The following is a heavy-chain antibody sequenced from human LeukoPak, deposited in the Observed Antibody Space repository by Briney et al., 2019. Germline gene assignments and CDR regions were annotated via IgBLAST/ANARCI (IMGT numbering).Heavy chain of an antibody. J-gene: IGHJ4*02. Sequence: GASVKVSCKASGYTFTSYYMHWVRQAPGQGLEWMGIINPSGGSTSYAQKFQGRVTMTRDMSTSTVYMELSSLRSEDTAVYYCARAVGSTVTSGYWGQGTLVTVSS. CDR1: GYTFTSYY. D-gene: IGHD4-17*01. CDR3: ARAVGSTVTSGY. CDR2: INPSGGST. V-gene: IGHV1-46*01.